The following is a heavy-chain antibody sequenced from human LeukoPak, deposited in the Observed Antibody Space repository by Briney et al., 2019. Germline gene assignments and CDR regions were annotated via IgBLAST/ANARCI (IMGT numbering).Heavy chain of an antibody. Sequence: SETLSLTCAVSGYSISSGYYWGWIRQPPGKGLEWIGSIYHSGSTDYNPSLKSRVTISVDTSKNQFSLKLSSVTAADTAVYYCARTGFYGGPDYWGQGTLVTVSS. V-gene: IGHV4-38-2*01. CDR1: GYSISSGYY. CDR3: ARTGFYGGPDY. D-gene: IGHD4-23*01. J-gene: IGHJ4*02. CDR2: IYHSGST.